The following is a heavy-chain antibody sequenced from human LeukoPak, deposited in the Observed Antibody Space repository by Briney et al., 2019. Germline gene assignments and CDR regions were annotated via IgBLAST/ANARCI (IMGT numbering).Heavy chain of an antibody. CDR2: IYYSGST. J-gene: IGHJ4*02. CDR1: GGSISSYY. Sequence: SETLSLTCTVSGGSISSYYWSWIRQPPGKGLEWIGYIYYSGSTNYNPSLKSRVTIPVDTSKNQFSLKLSSVTAADTAVYYCARDRGGLDYWGQGTLVTVSS. V-gene: IGHV4-59*01. D-gene: IGHD3-16*01. CDR3: ARDRGGLDY.